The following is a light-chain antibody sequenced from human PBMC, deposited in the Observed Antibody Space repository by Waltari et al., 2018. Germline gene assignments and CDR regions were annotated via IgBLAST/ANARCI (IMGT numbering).Light chain of an antibody. Sequence: EIVLTQSPGTLSLSPGARVTLSCRASQGINKTFLAWYTQKLGQAPRRLSYSTSSRAAGIPDRCVGSGSGTDFTLTITRLEPEDFALYHCQQYDTSPYTFGQGTKLESK. CDR1: QGINKTF. CDR2: STS. V-gene: IGKV3-20*01. CDR3: QQYDTSPYT. J-gene: IGKJ2*01.